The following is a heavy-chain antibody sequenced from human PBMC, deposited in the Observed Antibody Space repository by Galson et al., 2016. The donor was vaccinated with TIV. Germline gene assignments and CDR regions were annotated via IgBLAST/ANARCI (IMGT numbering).Heavy chain of an antibody. CDR2: IKQDGSEK. V-gene: IGHV3-7*01. CDR1: GFTFSSYW. D-gene: IGHD2-2*03. CDR3: ARMLLDIVGAPASTPTGYFDP. J-gene: IGHJ5*02. Sequence: SLRLSCAASGFTFSSYWMSWVRQAPGKGLEWVANIKQDGSEKYYVDSVKGRFTISRDNAQTSLYLQMDSLRAEDTAVYYCARMLLDIVGAPASTPTGYFDPWGQGTLVTVSS.